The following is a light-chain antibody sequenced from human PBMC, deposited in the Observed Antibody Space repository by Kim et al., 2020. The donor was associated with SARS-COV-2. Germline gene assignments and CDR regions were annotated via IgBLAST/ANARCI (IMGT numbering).Light chain of an antibody. CDR2: DAS. V-gene: IGKV3-11*01. CDR3: QQRSNWPT. J-gene: IGKJ4*01. CDR1: QSVSSY. Sequence: SWCPGERATRSCRASQSVSSYLAWYQQKPGQAPRLLIYDASNRATGIPARFSGSGSGTDFTLTISSLEPEDFAVYYCQQRSNWPTFGGGTKVDIK.